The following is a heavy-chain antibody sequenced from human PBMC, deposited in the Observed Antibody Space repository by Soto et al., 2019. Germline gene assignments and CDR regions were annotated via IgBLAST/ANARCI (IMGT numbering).Heavy chain of an antibody. Sequence: ASVKVSCKASGDTFTSYYINWVRQATGQGLECMGWMNPNIGNTIYAQKFQGRVTMTRNTSINTAYMELSGLRSEDTAVYYCARVQSLVVVAAIGYWGQGTLVTVSS. CDR2: MNPNIGNT. J-gene: IGHJ4*02. CDR1: GDTFTSYY. D-gene: IGHD2-15*01. V-gene: IGHV1-8*01. CDR3: ARVQSLVVVAAIGY.